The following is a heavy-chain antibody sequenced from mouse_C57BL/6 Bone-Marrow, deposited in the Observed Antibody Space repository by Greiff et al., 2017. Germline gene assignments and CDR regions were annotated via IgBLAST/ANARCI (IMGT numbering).Heavy chain of an antibody. D-gene: IGHD2-1*01. V-gene: IGHV1-72*01. CDR2: IDPNSGGT. J-gene: IGHJ1*03. CDR3: AHGNYFYWYFAV. CDR1: GYTFTSYW. Sequence: QVQLQQPGAELVKPGASVKLSCKASGYTFTSYWMHWVKQRPGRGIEWIGRIDPNSGGTKYNEKFKSKATLTVDKPSSTAYMQLSSLTSEDSAVYYCAHGNYFYWYFAVWGTGTTVTVSS.